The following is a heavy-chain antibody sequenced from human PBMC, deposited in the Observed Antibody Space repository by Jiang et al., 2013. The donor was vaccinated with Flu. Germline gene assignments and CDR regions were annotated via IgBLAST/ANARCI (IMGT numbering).Heavy chain of an antibody. J-gene: IGHJ6*02. CDR3: AREGYSYGLYYYYGMDA. Sequence: SGAEVKKPGSSVKVSCKASGGTFSSYAISWVRQAPGQGLEWMGGIIPIFGTANYAQKFQGRVTITADKSTSTAYMELSSLRSEDTAVYYCAREGYSYGLYYYYGMDAWGQGTTVTVSS. CDR2: IIPIFGTA. D-gene: IGHD5-18*01. CDR1: GGTFSSYA. V-gene: IGHV1-69*06.